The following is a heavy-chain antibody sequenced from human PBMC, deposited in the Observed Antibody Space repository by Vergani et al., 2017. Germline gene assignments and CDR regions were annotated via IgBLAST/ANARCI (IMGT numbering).Heavy chain of an antibody. CDR2: VSFRGDT. CDR1: GASVNSYY. J-gene: IGHJ5*02. D-gene: IGHD6-19*01. V-gene: IGHV4-59*02. Sequence: QLHLQESGPGLVEPSETLSLTCTVSGASVNSYYWSWIRQPPGKGLEWMGYVSFRGDTLYDPSVKGRMTISLNTSSNQFSLTLTSVTAADTAVYYCASDTHSGQRADRWGQGILVTVTS. CDR3: ASDTHSGQRADR.